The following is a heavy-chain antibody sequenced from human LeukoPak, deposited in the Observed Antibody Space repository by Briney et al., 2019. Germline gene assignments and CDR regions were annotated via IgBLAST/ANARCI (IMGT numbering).Heavy chain of an antibody. CDR1: GGSVTSTNW. D-gene: IGHD5-12*01. CDR2: IYYSGST. CDR3: AIGYSGYDPNFDF. V-gene: IGHV4-31*11. J-gene: IGHJ4*02. Sequence: RPSETLSLTCDVSGGSVTSTNWWTWVRQHPGKGLEWIGYIYYSGSTYYNPSLKNRVTISVDTSKNQFSLKLSSVTAADTAVYYCAIGYSGYDPNFDFWGRGTLVTVSS.